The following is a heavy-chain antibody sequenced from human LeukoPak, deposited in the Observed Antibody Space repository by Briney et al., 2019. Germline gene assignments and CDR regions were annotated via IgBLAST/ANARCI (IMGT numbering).Heavy chain of an antibody. CDR1: GYKLTNNW. D-gene: IGHD2-21*01. Sequence: GESLKISCKISGYKLTNNWIGWVRQVPGKGLEWMGLIYPGYSDAKYSPSFQGQVTLSVDASISTAYLQLSGLRASDTAIYYCARSSDVVVGMGFDYWGQGTLVTVSS. CDR3: ARSSDVVVGMGFDY. V-gene: IGHV5-51*01. CDR2: IYPGYSDA. J-gene: IGHJ4*02.